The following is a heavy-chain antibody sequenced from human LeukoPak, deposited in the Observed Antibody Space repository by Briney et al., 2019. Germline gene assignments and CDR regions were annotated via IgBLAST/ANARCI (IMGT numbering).Heavy chain of an antibody. CDR2: IYYSGST. V-gene: IGHV4-39*01. D-gene: IGHD5-18*01. CDR1: GGSISSSSYY. Sequence: SETLSLTCTVSGGSISSSSYYWGWIRQPPGKGLEWIGSIYYSGSTYYNLSLKSRVTISVDTSKNQFSLKLSSVTAADTALYYCARHKDGYNYYFNPWGQGTLVSVSS. J-gene: IGHJ4*02. CDR3: ARHKDGYNYYFNP.